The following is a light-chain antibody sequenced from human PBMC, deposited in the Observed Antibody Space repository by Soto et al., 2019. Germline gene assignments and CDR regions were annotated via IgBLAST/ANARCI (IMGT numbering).Light chain of an antibody. V-gene: IGLV1-40*01. CDR2: GNS. Sequence: QSVLTQPPSVSGAPGQRVTISCTGSSSSIGAGYAVYWYQQLPGTAPKLLIYGNSNRPSGVPDRFSGSKSGTSASLAITGLQAEDEADYYCQSYDGSLSGLVIFGGGTKLTVL. CDR3: QSYDGSLSGLVI. CDR1: SSSIGAGYA. J-gene: IGLJ2*01.